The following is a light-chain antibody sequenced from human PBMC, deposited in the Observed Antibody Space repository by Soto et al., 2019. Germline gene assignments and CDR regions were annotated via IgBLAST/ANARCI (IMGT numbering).Light chain of an antibody. V-gene: IGKV1-5*01. J-gene: IGKJ5*01. CDR2: DAS. CDR1: QSVSIW. Sequence: DIQITQSPSTLSSSVGDTVTITCRASQSVSIWLAWYQKKPGKAPQVLIWDASTLQRGVPSRFSGSGSGTEFTLTISSLQPEDFATYYCQQYSSYPITFGHGTRLEI. CDR3: QQYSSYPIT.